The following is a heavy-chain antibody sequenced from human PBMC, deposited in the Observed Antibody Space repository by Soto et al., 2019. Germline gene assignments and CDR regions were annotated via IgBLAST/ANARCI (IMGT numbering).Heavy chain of an antibody. CDR2: IIPIFGTA. J-gene: IGHJ4*02. CDR1: GGTFSSYA. CDR3: ARGDCSSTSCYRYYFDY. D-gene: IGHD2-2*01. Sequence: SVKVSCKASGGTFSSYAISWVRQAPGQGLEWMGGIIPIFGTANYAQKFQGRVTITADKSTSTAYMELSSLRSEDTAVYYCARGDCSSTSCYRYYFDYWGQGTLVTVSS. V-gene: IGHV1-69*06.